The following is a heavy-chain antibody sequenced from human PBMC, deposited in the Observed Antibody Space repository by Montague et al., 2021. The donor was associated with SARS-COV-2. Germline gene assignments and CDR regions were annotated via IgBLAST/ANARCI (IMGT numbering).Heavy chain of an antibody. V-gene: IGHV4-31*03. CDR1: GGSISSGGYY. CDR2: IYYSGNT. Sequence: TLSLTCTVSGGSISSGGYYWSWIRQHPGKGLEWIGYIYYSGNTYYNPSLKSRVTISVDTSKNQFSLKLSSVTAADTAVYYCARAQLDFDWLSMTSSHWFVPWGQGTLVPVSS. D-gene: IGHD3-9*01. J-gene: IGHJ5*01. CDR3: ARAQLDFDWLSMTSSHWFVP.